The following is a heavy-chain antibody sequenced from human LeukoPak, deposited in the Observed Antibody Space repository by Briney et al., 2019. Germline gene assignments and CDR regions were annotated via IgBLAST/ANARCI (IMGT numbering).Heavy chain of an antibody. V-gene: IGHV3-30-3*01. CDR2: ISYDGGNE. D-gene: IGHD2-2*01. CDR3: ARPVKYGIFDY. CDR1: GFTFSNYA. Sequence: GGSLRLSCAASGFTFSNYAVHWVRQAPGKGLEWVAVISYDGGNEYYADSVKGRFTISRDNSKNTLYLQMNSLRAEDTAVYYCARPVKYGIFDYWGQGTLVTVSS. J-gene: IGHJ4*02.